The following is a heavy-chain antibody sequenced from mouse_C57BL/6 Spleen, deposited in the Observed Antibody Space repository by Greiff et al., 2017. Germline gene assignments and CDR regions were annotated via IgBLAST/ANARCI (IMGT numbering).Heavy chain of an antibody. Sequence: VQLKQSGTVLARPGASVKMSCKTSGYTFTSYWIHWVKQRPGQGLEWIGAIYPGHSDTSYNEKFKGKAKLTAVTSASTAYMELSSLTNEDSAVYYWTRSRDGYYGWHYWGQGTTLTVSS. CDR2: IYPGHSDT. V-gene: IGHV1-5*01. D-gene: IGHD2-3*01. CDR3: TRSRDGYYGWHY. CDR1: GYTFTSYW. J-gene: IGHJ2*01.